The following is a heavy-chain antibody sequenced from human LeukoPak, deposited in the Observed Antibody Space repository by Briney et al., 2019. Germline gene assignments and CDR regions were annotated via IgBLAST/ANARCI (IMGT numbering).Heavy chain of an antibody. J-gene: IGHJ3*02. Sequence: GGSLRLSCAASGFTFSSYGMSWVRQAPGKGLEWVSSISSSSSYIYYADSVKGRFTISRDNAKNSLYLQMNSLRAEDTAVYYCTTDGDDYGDYSGAFDIWGQGTMVTVSS. D-gene: IGHD4-17*01. CDR1: GFTFSSYG. CDR2: ISSSSSYI. CDR3: TTDGDDYGDYSGAFDI. V-gene: IGHV3-21*01.